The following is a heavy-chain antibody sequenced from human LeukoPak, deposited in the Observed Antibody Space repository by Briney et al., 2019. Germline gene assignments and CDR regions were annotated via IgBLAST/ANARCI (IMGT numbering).Heavy chain of an antibody. D-gene: IGHD5-24*01. J-gene: IGHJ6*03. CDR2: IIPIFGTA. CDR3: ARAPRGFTQWLPYYYYYMDV. V-gene: IGHV1-69*13. CDR1: GGTFSSYA. Sequence: ASVKVSCKASGGTFSSYAISWVRQAPGQGLEWMGGIIPIFGTANYAQKFQGRVTITADESTSTAYMELSSLRSEDTAVYYCARAPRGFTQWLPYYYYYMDVWGKGTTVTVPS.